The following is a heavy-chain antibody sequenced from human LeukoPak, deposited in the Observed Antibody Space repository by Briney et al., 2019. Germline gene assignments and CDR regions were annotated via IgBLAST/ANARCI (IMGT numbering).Heavy chain of an antibody. D-gene: IGHD1-7*01. J-gene: IGHJ3*02. CDR3: ARGPELLRAFDI. Sequence: SVKVSCKASGGTFSSYAISWVRQAPGQGLEWIGRVIPIFGTANYAQKFQGRVTITTDESTSTAYMELSSLRSEDTAVYYCARGPELLRAFDIWGQGTMVTVSS. CDR1: GGTFSSYA. V-gene: IGHV1-69*05. CDR2: VIPIFGTA.